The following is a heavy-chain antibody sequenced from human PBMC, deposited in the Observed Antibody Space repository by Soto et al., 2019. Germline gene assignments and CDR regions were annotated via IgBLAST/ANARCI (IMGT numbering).Heavy chain of an antibody. V-gene: IGHV3-23*01. D-gene: IGHD3-22*01. CDR1: RFTFSIYA. CDR3: AKDQSNSNPLYYFDF. CDR2: MSRTGDNT. Sequence: GGSLRLSCAASRFTFSIYAMTWVRQSPGKGLEWVSSMSRTGDNTYYADSVKGRFTISRDNSKNTLHLQMNSLRAEDTAIYYCAKDQSNSNPLYYFDFWGPGTLVTVSS. J-gene: IGHJ4*02.